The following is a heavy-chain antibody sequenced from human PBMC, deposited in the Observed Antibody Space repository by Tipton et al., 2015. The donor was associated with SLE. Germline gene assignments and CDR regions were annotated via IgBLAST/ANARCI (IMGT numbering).Heavy chain of an antibody. J-gene: IGHJ4*02. D-gene: IGHD1-26*01. CDR2: IHHSGSI. Sequence: TLSLTCTISGGSISTYHWSWLRQSPGKGLEWIGYIHHSGSINYNPSLRSQVTMSMDTSQNQFSLKLSSVTAADTAVYYCAIQVGHFDYWGQGTLVTVSS. CDR3: AIQVGHFDY. CDR1: GGSISTYH. V-gene: IGHV4-59*08.